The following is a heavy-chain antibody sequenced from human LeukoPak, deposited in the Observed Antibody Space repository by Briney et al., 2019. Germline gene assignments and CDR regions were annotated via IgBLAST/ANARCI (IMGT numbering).Heavy chain of an antibody. D-gene: IGHD4-17*01. CDR3: ARVYYGDYFDY. V-gene: IGHV3-7*01. J-gene: IGHJ4*02. Sequence: PGGSLRLSCAASGFTFSSYWMIWVRQAPGKGLEWVANIKQDGSEKYYVDSVKGRFTISRDNAKNSLYLQMNSLRAEDTAVYYCARVYYGDYFDYWGQGTLVTVSS. CDR1: GFTFSSYW. CDR2: IKQDGSEK.